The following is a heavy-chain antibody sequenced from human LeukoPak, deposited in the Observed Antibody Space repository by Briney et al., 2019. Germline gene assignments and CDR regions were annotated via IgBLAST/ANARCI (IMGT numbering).Heavy chain of an antibody. Sequence: GKSLRLSCAASGFTFSTYGMNWARQAPGKGLECVAVVWYDGSLKYYRDSVKGRFTISRDNSKNTLYLQMNSLRVEDTAVYYCARGDGGGGTHPFDYWGQGTLVTVSS. V-gene: IGHV3-33*01. J-gene: IGHJ4*02. CDR2: VWYDGSLK. CDR3: ARGDGGGGTHPFDY. D-gene: IGHD2-15*01. CDR1: GFTFSTYG.